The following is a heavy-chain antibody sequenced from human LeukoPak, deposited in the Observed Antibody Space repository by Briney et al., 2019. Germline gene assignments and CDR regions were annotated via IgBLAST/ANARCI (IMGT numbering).Heavy chain of an antibody. Sequence: GRSLRLSCAASGFTFSSYAMHWVRQAPGKGLEWVAVIPYDGSNKYYADSVKGRFTISRGNSKNTLYLQMNSLRAEDTAVYYCAREESYYFDYWGQGTLVTVSS. D-gene: IGHD3-16*02. CDR3: AREESYYFDY. V-gene: IGHV3-30*04. CDR1: GFTFSSYA. CDR2: IPYDGSNK. J-gene: IGHJ4*02.